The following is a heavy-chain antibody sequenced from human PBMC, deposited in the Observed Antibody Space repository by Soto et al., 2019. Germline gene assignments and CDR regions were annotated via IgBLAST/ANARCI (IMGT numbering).Heavy chain of an antibody. CDR2: ISGSGGRS. J-gene: IGHJ4*02. D-gene: IGHD3-16*01. CDR3: AKAYFVWSSEQPYYCDY. V-gene: IGHV3-23*01. Sequence: EVQLLDSGGGLVQPGGSLRLSCAASGFTFSNYAMTWVRQGPGKGLECVSGISGSGGRSYYADSVKGRFTISRDNSKSTLYLQMNSLRAEDTAVYYCAKAYFVWSSEQPYYCDYWGQGTLVTVSS. CDR1: GFTFSNYA.